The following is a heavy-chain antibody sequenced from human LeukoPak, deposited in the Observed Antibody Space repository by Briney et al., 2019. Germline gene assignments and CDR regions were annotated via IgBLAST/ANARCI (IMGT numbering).Heavy chain of an antibody. D-gene: IGHD3-22*01. J-gene: IGHJ4*02. V-gene: IGHV3-43*02. CDR3: AKDFTTPFDY. CDR1: GFTFDDYA. CDR2: ISGDGGST. Sequence: GGSLRLSCAASGFTFDDYAMHWVRQAPGKGLEWVSLISGDGGSTYYADSVKGRFTISRDNSKNTLYLQMNSLRAEDTAVYYCAKDFTTPFDYWGRGTLVTVSS.